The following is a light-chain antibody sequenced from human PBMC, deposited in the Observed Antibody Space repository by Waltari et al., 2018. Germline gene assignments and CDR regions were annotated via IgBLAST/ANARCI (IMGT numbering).Light chain of an antibody. CDR1: QTLLYNSNNKNY. J-gene: IGKJ2*01. V-gene: IGKV4-1*01. CDR3: QKYYEDLRT. CDR2: WAS. Sequence: EIVMTQSPESLGVSLGERATINCKSSQTLLYNSNNKNYLAWYQQKPGQPPRLLIYWASSRDSGVSDRFSGSGSVTDFTLSISSLQAEDVAVYYGQKYYEDLRTFGQGTRLEIK.